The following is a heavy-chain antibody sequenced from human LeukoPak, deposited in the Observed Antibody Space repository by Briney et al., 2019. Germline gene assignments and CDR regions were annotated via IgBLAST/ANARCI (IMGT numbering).Heavy chain of an antibody. J-gene: IGHJ5*02. V-gene: IGHV4-30-2*01. CDR1: GGSIARGGYP. Sequence: PSETLSLTCIVSGGSIARGGYPWTWLRQPPGKGLEWIGGIYETGNSHYNPSLKSRVTISVDFAKNHFSLSLTTVTAADTAVYYCARRTGWVDPWGQGTLVTVSS. CDR3: ARRTGWVDP. CDR2: IYETGNS.